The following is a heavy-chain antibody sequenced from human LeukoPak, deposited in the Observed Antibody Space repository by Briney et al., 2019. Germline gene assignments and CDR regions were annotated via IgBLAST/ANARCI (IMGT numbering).Heavy chain of an antibody. CDR3: AATMVRGVHTHFDY. Sequence: SETLSLTCSVSGGSISSLYWSWIRQPPGKGLEWIGYIYYTGSTNYNPSLKSRVTMFVDMSKNQFSLRLSSVTAADTAVYYCAATMVRGVHTHFDYWGQGTLVTVSS. V-gene: IGHV4-59*08. CDR2: IYYTGST. CDR1: GGSISSLY. D-gene: IGHD3-10*01. J-gene: IGHJ4*02.